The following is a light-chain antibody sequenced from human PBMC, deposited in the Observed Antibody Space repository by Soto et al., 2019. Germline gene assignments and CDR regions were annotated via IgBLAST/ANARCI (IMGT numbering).Light chain of an antibody. CDR1: ESISSN. CDR3: KNYNNWPWT. J-gene: IGKJ1*01. V-gene: IGKV3-15*01. Sequence: EIVMTQSPATLSVSPGERATFSCRASESISSNLVWSQRKHGQAPRVLLYDASTRSTGIPARFSGSGSGTAFTLPISSLHSEDLAVYYVKNYNNWPWTFGQGTKVEIK. CDR2: DAS.